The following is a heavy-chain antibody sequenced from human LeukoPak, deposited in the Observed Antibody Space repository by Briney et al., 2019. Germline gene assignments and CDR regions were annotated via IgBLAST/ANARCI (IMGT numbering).Heavy chain of an antibody. Sequence: PGGSLRLSCAASGFTFSSYGMHWVRQPPGKGLEWIGEINHSGSTNYNPSLKSRVTISVDTSKNQFSLKLSSVTAADTAVYYCARSRGYCSSTSCYSSGIAVAGTKANRGYFDYWGQGTLVTVSS. J-gene: IGHJ4*02. CDR2: INHSGST. V-gene: IGHV4-34*01. D-gene: IGHD2-2*01. CDR3: ARSRGYCSSTSCYSSGIAVAGTKANRGYFDY. CDR1: GFTFSSYG.